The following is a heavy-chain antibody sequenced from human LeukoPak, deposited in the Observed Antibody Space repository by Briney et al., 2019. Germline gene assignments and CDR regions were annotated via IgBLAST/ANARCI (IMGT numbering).Heavy chain of an antibody. J-gene: IGHJ4*02. V-gene: IGHV3-30*18. CDR3: AKTGSSWSTFDY. CDR1: GFTFSSYG. D-gene: IGHD6-13*01. Sequence: PGGSLRLSCAASGFTFSSYGMHWVRQAPGKGLEWVALISYDGINKYYGDSVKGRFTISRDNPKNTLYLQMNSLRAEDSAVYYCAKTGSSWSTFDYWGQGTLVTVSS. CDR2: ISYDGINK.